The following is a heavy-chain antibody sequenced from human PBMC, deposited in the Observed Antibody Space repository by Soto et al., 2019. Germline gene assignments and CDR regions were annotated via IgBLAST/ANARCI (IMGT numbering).Heavy chain of an antibody. J-gene: IGHJ4*02. CDR3: AGDNNDFWSLYPLAFDY. D-gene: IGHD3-3*01. V-gene: IGHV4-4*07. CDR1: GGSLTKYY. Sequence: PSETLSLTCTVSGGSLTKYYWSWIRQPAGKGLEWIGRISTSGNVVSKASLRSRPTMSVDTSKNQFSLRLTSVTAADTAVYYCAGDNNDFWSLYPLAFDYWGQGALVTVSS. CDR2: ISTSGNV.